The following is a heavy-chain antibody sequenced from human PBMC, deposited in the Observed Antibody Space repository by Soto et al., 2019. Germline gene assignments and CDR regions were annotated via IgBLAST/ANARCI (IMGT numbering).Heavy chain of an antibody. CDR2: INPSDGTS. Sequence: QVQLIQSGAVVRKPGASVRVSCKASGYSLTGYYIHWVRQAPGQGLEWMGRINPSDGTSAYTQQCQGRFFMTRDTSTSTVFMELNSLKSQDTALYFCAREGSGSYLVLWGQGTLVTVS. D-gene: IGHD3-22*01. J-gene: IGHJ4*02. CDR1: GYSLTGYY. V-gene: IGHV1-46*01. CDR3: AREGSGSYLVL.